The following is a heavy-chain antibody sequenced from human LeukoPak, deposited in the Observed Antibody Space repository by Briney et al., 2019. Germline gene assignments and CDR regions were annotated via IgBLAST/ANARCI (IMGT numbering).Heavy chain of an antibody. J-gene: IGHJ4*02. Sequence: PGGTLRLSCAASGFTFSSYGMSWVRQAPGKGLEWVSAISGSGGSTYYADSVKGRFTISRDNSKNTLYLQMNSLRAEDTAVYYCAKPGRSMIVEEYYFDYWGQGTLVTVSS. CDR3: AKPGRSMIVEEYYFDY. CDR2: ISGSGGST. V-gene: IGHV3-23*01. D-gene: IGHD3-22*01. CDR1: GFTFSSYG.